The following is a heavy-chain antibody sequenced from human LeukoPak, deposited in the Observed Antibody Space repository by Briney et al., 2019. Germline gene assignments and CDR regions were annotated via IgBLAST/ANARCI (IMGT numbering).Heavy chain of an antibody. J-gene: IGHJ5*02. D-gene: IGHD4-17*01. CDR2: IYTSGST. CDR1: GGSISSYY. CDR3: ARDHDYGDYGWFDP. Sequence: SETLSLTCTVSGGSISSYYWSWIRQPAGKGLEWIGRIYTSGSTNYNPSLKGRVTMSVDTSKNQFSLKLSSVTAADTAVYYCARDHDYGDYGWFDPWGQGTLVTVSS. V-gene: IGHV4-4*07.